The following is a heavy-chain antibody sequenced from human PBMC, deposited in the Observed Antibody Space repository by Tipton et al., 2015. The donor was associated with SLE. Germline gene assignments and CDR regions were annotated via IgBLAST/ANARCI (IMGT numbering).Heavy chain of an antibody. Sequence: SLRLSCAASGFTFSSYEMNWVRQAPGKGLEWVSYISSSGSTIYYADSVKGRFTISRDNAKNSLYLQMNSLRAEDTAVYYCARGHGYSGYDPPDYWGQGTLVTVSS. CDR2: ISSSGSTI. CDR1: GFTFSSYE. D-gene: IGHD5-12*01. V-gene: IGHV3-48*03. CDR3: ARGHGYSGYDPPDY. J-gene: IGHJ4*02.